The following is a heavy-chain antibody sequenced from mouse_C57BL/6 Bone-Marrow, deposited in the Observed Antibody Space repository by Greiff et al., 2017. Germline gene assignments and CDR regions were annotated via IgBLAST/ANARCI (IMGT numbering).Heavy chain of an antibody. J-gene: IGHJ2*01. D-gene: IGHD1-1*01. CDR1: GFNIKDDY. V-gene: IGHV14-4*01. CDR3: TTVVHY. Sequence: EVMLVESGAELVRPGASVKLSCTASGFNIKDDYMHWVKQRPEQGLEWIGWIDPENGDTEYASKFQGKATITAATSSNTAYLQLSSLTSEDTAVYYCTTVVHYWGQGTTLTVSS. CDR2: IDPENGDT.